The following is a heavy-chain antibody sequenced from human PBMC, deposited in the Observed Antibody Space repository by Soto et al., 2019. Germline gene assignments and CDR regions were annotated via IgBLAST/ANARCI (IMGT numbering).Heavy chain of an antibody. CDR2: IYHSGST. D-gene: IGHD6-13*01. CDR1: GGSISSSNW. J-gene: IGHJ5*02. Sequence: ASETLSLTCAVSGGSISSSNWWSWVRQPPGKGLEWIGEIYHSGSTNYNPSLKSRVTISVDKSKNQFSLKLSSVTAADTAVYYCARGEHIAAAGTGWFDPWGQGTLVTVSS. CDR3: ARGEHIAAAGTGWFDP. V-gene: IGHV4-4*02.